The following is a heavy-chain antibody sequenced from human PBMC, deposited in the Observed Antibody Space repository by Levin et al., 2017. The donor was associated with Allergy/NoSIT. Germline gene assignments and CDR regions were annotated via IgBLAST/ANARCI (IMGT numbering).Heavy chain of an antibody. CDR1: GGSINSGDYY. V-gene: IGHV4-31*03. J-gene: IGHJ4*02. Sequence: PSETLSLTCTVSGGSINSGDYYWSWIRQHPEKGLEWIGYIHYSGNTYYNPSLKSRLTMSLDTPKNQFSVNLSSVTAADTAVYYCARMYDYSNRHFVNWGLGTLVTVSS. CDR3: ARMYDYSNRHFVN. CDR2: IHYSGNT. D-gene: IGHD4-11*01.